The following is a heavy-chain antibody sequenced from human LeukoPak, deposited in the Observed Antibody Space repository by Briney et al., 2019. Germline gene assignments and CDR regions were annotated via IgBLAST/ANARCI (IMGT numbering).Heavy chain of an antibody. Sequence: GASVKVSCKASGYTFTGYYMHWVRQAPGQGLEWMGWISPNSGGTNYAQKFQGRVTMTRDTSISTAYMELSRLRSDDTAVYYCAITRAIWFGEADAFDIWGQGTMVTVSS. J-gene: IGHJ3*02. CDR1: GYTFTGYY. CDR2: ISPNSGGT. D-gene: IGHD3-10*01. CDR3: AITRAIWFGEADAFDI. V-gene: IGHV1-2*02.